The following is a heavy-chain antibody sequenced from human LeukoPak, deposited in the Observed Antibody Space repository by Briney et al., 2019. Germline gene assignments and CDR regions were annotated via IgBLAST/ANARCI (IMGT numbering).Heavy chain of an antibody. CDR1: GYTFTSYG. J-gene: IGHJ6*03. CDR2: ISAYNGNT. D-gene: IGHD3-3*01. CDR3: AKEDFWSGYYHYYYYMDV. Sequence: ASVKVSCKASGYTFTSYGISWVRQAPGQGLEWMGWISAYNGNTNYAQKLQGRVTTTTDTSTSTAYMELRSLRSDDTAVYYCAKEDFWSGYYHYYYYMDVWGKGTTVTVSS. V-gene: IGHV1-18*01.